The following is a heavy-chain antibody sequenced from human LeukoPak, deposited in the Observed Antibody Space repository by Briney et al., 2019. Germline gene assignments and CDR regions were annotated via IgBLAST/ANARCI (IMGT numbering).Heavy chain of an antibody. CDR3: ARDVGEYCSSFNCYASNC. CDR1: EYTFTDYY. Sequence: AASVKVSCKASEYTFTDYYMHWVRQAPGQGLEWMGWINPNSGGTNYAQKFQGRVTMTRDTSISTAYMELSRLRSDDTAVYYCARDVGEYCSSFNCYASNCWGQGTLITVSS. J-gene: IGHJ4*02. D-gene: IGHD2-2*01. CDR2: INPNSGGT. V-gene: IGHV1-2*02.